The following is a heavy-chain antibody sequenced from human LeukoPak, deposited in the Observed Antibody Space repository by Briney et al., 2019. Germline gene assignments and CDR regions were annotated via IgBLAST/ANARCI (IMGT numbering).Heavy chain of an antibody. Sequence: GGSLRLSCAGSGFTFGGYGMHWVRQAPGKGLEWVAVIWYDGSNKYYADSVKGRFTISRDNSKNTLYLQMNSLRAEDTAVYYCARDQGTYYYDSSGYTTHYYYYGMDVWGQGTTVTVSS. V-gene: IGHV3-33*01. CDR1: GFTFGGYG. CDR2: IWYDGSNK. J-gene: IGHJ6*02. CDR3: ARDQGTYYYDSSGYTTHYYYYGMDV. D-gene: IGHD3-22*01.